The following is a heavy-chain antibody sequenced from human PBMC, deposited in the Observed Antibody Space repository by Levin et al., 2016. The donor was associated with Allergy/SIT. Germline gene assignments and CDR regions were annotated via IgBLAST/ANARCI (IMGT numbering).Heavy chain of an antibody. CDR1: GYNFSNFW. J-gene: IGHJ4*02. CDR2: IYPGDSDT. CDR3: VRRARFHDSGTGDDY. D-gene: IGHD3-10*01. V-gene: IGHV5-51*01. Sequence: GGSLRLSCKGLGYNFSNFWIAWVRQIPGKGLEWMGIIYPGDSDTRYGPSLQGQVTISADKSISTAFLHWSSLQASDTAIYYCVRRARFHDSGTGDDYWGQGTLVTVSS.